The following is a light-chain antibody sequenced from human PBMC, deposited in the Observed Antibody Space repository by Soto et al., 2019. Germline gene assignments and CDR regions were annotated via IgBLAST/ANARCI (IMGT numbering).Light chain of an antibody. CDR3: QQYISYWT. CDR1: QSISNW. V-gene: IGKV1-5*01. Sequence: DIQMTQSPSTLSTSVGDRVTITCRASQSISNWLAWYQQKPGKAPKLLIYDASSLESGVPSRFSGSGSGTEFTLTISSLQPDDFATYYCQQYISYWTFGQGTKVDIK. J-gene: IGKJ1*01. CDR2: DAS.